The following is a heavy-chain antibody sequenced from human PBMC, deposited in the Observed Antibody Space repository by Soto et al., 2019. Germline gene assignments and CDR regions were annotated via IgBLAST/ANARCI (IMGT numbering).Heavy chain of an antibody. CDR2: IYYSGST. CDR1: GGSVSSGSYY. J-gene: IGHJ5*02. Sequence: PSETLSLTCTVSGGSVSSGSYYWSWIRHPPGKGLEWIGYIYYSGSTNYNPSLKSRVTISVDTSKNQFSLKLSSVTAADTAVYYCARRTNYYDILTGYYHNWFDPWGQGTLVTAPQ. CDR3: ARRTNYYDILTGYYHNWFDP. V-gene: IGHV4-61*01. D-gene: IGHD3-9*01.